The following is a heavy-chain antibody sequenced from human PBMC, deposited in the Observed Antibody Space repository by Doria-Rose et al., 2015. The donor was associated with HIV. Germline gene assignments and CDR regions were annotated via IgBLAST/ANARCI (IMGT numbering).Heavy chain of an antibody. J-gene: IGHJ4*02. CDR3: ARIKSSRWYHKYYFDF. Sequence: QITLKESGPVLVKPTETLTLTCTVSGVSLSSPGMGVSWIRQPPGKALEWLANIFSDDERSYNTSPKSRLTISRGTSNSQMVLTMTDMDPVDTATYYCARIKSSRWYHKYYFDFWGQGTLVIASA. CDR2: IFSDDER. D-gene: IGHD6-13*01. V-gene: IGHV2-26*01. CDR1: GVSLSSPGMG.